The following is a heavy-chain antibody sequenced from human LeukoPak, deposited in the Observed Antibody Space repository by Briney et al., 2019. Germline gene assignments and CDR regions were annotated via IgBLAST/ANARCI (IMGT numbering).Heavy chain of an antibody. J-gene: IGHJ5*02. D-gene: IGHD3-10*01. Sequence: GGSLRLSCAASGFTFSSYAMSWVRQAPGKGLEWVSAISGGSGRTYYADSVKGRFTISRDNSKNTLYLQMNSLKAEDTAVYYCAKDQGFEDPFDPWGQGTLVTVSS. CDR2: ISGGSGRT. CDR3: AKDQGFEDPFDP. CDR1: GFTFSSYA. V-gene: IGHV3-23*01.